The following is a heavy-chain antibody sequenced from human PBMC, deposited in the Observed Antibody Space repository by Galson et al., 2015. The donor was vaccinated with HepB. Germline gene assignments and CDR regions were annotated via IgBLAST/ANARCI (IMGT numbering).Heavy chain of an antibody. D-gene: IGHD1-26*01. Sequence: SLRLSCATSGFTFSTYGLHWVRQAQGKGLEWVAVIWYDGSNKYYADSVKGRFTISRDNSKNTVYLQMNSLRAEDTAVYYCAKYEVGPSWRAASQEYFRHWGQGTLVTVSS. CDR3: AKYEVGPSWRAASQEYFRH. CDR2: IWYDGSNK. CDR1: GFTFSTYG. V-gene: IGHV3-33*03. J-gene: IGHJ1*01.